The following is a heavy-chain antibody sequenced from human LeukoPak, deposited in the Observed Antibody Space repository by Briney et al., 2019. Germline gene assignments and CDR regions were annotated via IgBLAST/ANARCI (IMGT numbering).Heavy chain of an antibody. D-gene: IGHD2-21*01. V-gene: IGHV3-74*01. CDR3: TRDYSYAMAV. CDR2: INSDGGRT. Sequence: PGGSLRLSCAASGFIFSRAWMHWVRPTPGKGRVWVSGINSDGGRTNYVDSVKGRLTISRDKAKNIVNLQMNTLRAEDTAIYYCTRDYSYAMAVWGQGTTVTVSS. CDR1: GFIFSRAW. J-gene: IGHJ6*02.